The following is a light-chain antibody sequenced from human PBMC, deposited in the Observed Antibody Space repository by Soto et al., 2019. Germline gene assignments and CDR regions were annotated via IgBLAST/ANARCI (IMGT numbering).Light chain of an antibody. V-gene: IGKV3-20*01. CDR1: QSVSSSY. J-gene: IGKJ1*01. CDR3: QQYGSSPPWT. CDR2: GAS. Sequence: ESVLTQSPSTVSLSQGERATLSCRAIQSVSSSYLAWYQQKPGQAPRLLIYGASSRATGIPDRFSGSVSGTGFTLTISRLEPEDFAVYYCQQYGSSPPWTFGQGTKVAIK.